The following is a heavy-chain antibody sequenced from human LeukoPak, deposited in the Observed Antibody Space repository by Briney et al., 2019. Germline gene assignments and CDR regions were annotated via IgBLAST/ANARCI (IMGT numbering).Heavy chain of an antibody. CDR3: ARDCSGGSCYGAFDI. CDR1: GASIRSGDYY. J-gene: IGHJ3*02. CDR2: IYDSGST. D-gene: IGHD2-15*01. Sequence: SQTLSLTCTVSGASIRSGDYYWSWLRQPPGKGLEWIGYIYDSGSTYYNPSLKSRITISVDTSENRFSLKLSSVTATDTAVYYCARDCSGGSCYGAFDIWGQGTMVTVSS. V-gene: IGHV4-30-4*01.